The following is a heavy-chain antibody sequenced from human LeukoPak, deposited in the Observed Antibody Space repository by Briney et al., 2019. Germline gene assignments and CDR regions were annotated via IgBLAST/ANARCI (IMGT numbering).Heavy chain of an antibody. D-gene: IGHD2-8*01. CDR1: GGSVSSGSYY. Sequence: SETLSLTCTVSGGSVSSGSYYWSWIRQPPGKGLEWIGYIYYSGSTNYNPSLKSRVTISVDTSKNQFSLKLSSVTAADTAVYYRTRPTNLEAFDIWGQGTMVTVSS. CDR3: TRPTNLEAFDI. J-gene: IGHJ3*02. V-gene: IGHV4-61*01. CDR2: IYYSGST.